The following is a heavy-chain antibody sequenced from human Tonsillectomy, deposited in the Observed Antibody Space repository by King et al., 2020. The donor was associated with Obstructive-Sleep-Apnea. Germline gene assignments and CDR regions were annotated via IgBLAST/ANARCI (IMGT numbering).Heavy chain of an antibody. D-gene: IGHD2-2*01. V-gene: IGHV3-9*01. Sequence: VQLVESGGGLVQPGRSLRLSCAASGFTFYDYAMHWVRQAPGKVLEWVSGISGNSGSIGYGDSVKGRFTISRDNAKNSLYLQMNRLRAEDTAFYYCAKAVGVPAAMLGYFDLWGRGTLVTVSS. CDR1: GFTFYDYA. CDR2: ISGNSGSI. J-gene: IGHJ2*01. CDR3: AKAVGVPAAMLGYFDL.